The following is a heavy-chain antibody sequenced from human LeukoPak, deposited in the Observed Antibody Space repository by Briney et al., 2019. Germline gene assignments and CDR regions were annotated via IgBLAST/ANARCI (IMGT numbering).Heavy chain of an antibody. Sequence: GGSLRLSCAVSGLTFSSSWMDWVRQAPGKGLEWVASISPDGNKKYSADSVKGRFTISRDNAENSLYLQMNSLRVEDTAFYYCARDLAYSRLDYWGQGMLVTVSS. D-gene: IGHD5-18*01. J-gene: IGHJ4*02. CDR3: ARDLAYSRLDY. V-gene: IGHV3-7*01. CDR2: ISPDGNKK. CDR1: GLTFSSSW.